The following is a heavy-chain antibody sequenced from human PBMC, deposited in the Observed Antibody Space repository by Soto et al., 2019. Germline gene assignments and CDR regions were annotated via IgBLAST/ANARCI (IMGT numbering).Heavy chain of an antibody. J-gene: IGHJ5*02. CDR3: TTELLFGEAFDP. CDR2: IKSKTDGGTT. Sequence: EVQLVESGGGLVKPGGSLRLSCAASGFTFSNAWMNWVRQAPGKGLEWVGRIKSKTDGGTTDYAAPVKGRFTISRDDSKNTLYLQMTSLKTDDTAVYYCTTELLFGEAFDPWGQGTLVTVSS. CDR1: GFTFSNAW. D-gene: IGHD3-10*01. V-gene: IGHV3-15*07.